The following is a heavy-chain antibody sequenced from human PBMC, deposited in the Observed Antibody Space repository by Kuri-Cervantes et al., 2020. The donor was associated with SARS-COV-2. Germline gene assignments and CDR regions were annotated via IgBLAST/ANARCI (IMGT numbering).Heavy chain of an antibody. V-gene: IGHV4-39*07. D-gene: IGHD4-11*01. CDR2: IYHSGST. CDR1: GGSISSSSYY. J-gene: IGHJ5*02. Sequence: SETLSLTCTVSGGSISSSSYYWGWIRQPPGKGLEWIGSIYHSGSTYYNPSLKSRVTITVDRSKNQFSLKLSSVTAADTAVYYCARRINYWWFDPWGQGTLVTVSS. CDR3: ARRINYWWFDP.